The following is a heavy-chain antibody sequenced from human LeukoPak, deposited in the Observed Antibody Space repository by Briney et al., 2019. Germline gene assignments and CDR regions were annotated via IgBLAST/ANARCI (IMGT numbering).Heavy chain of an antibody. CDR1: GFTFGDYA. J-gene: IGHJ6*02. CDR2: IRSRAYGGTT. V-gene: IGHV3-49*03. Sequence: GGSLRLSCTASGFTFGDYAMSWFRQAPGKGLEWVGFIRSRAYGGTTEYAASVKGRFAISRDDSKSIAYLQMNSLKTEDTAVYYCTRGGDYYYYYGMDVWGQGTTVTVSS. CDR3: TRGGDYYYYYGMDV.